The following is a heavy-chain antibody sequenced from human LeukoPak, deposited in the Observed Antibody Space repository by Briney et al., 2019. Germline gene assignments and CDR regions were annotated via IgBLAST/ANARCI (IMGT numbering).Heavy chain of an antibody. CDR1: GFTFSSYW. CDR2: IKSDGGGT. J-gene: IGHJ3*02. Sequence: PGGSLRRSCAASGFTFSSYWMHWVRQAPGKGLVWVSRIKSDGGGTIHADSVKGRFTISRDNAKNTLYLQMNSLRAEDTAVYYCARGDDVGAFDIWGQGTMVTVSS. D-gene: IGHD1-26*01. CDR3: ARGDDVGAFDI. V-gene: IGHV3-74*01.